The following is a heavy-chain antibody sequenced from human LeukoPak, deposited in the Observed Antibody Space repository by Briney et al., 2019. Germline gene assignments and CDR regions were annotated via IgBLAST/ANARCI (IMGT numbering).Heavy chain of an antibody. CDR3: ARDDNWLIDY. CDR1: GFSISSYY. D-gene: IGHD5-24*01. Sequence: KPSEPLSLTCTVSGFSISSYYWNWIRQPAGKGLEWIGRVYTTGSTNYNPSLKSQVTMSVDTSKNQFSLKLSSVTAADTAVYYCARDDNWLIDYWGQGTLVTVSS. V-gene: IGHV4-4*07. CDR2: VYTTGST. J-gene: IGHJ4*02.